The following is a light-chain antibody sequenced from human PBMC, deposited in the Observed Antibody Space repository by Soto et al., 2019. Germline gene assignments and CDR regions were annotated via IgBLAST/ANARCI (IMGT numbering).Light chain of an antibody. Sequence: EIVMTQSPATLSVSPGERATLSCRASQSLSSNLAWYQQKPGQSPRLLIHGASTRATGIPDRFSGSGSGTEFTLTISSLQPDDFATYYCQQYNSYPWTFGQGTKVEI. CDR1: QSLSSN. CDR3: QQYNSYPWT. J-gene: IGKJ1*01. CDR2: GAS. V-gene: IGKV3-15*01.